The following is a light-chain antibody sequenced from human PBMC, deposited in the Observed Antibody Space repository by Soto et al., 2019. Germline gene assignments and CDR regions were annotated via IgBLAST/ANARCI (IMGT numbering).Light chain of an antibody. CDR2: GAS. Sequence: EIVLTQSQGTLSLSHGDRAALSCRASQSISSNYVAWYQQKPGQAPRLLIYGASTRATGIPARISGSGSGTEFTLTITSLQSEDFAVYYCQQYNKERTCGQGPRW. CDR1: QSISSN. V-gene: IGKV3-15*01. CDR3: QQYNKERT. J-gene: IGKJ1*01.